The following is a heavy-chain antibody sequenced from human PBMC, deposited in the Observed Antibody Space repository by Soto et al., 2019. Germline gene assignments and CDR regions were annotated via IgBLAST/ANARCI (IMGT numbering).Heavy chain of an antibody. CDR2: ISYSGST. CDR3: ARVTIFGVNYGMDV. V-gene: IGHV4-39*01. CDR1: ADSISSSSYY. J-gene: IGHJ6*02. Sequence: SETLSLTCTVSADSISSSSYYWGWIRQPPGKGLEWIGSISYSGSTYYNPSLKGRVAISVDTSKKQFSLKLSSVTAADTAVYYCARVTIFGVNYGMDVWGQGSTVTVSS. D-gene: IGHD3-3*01.